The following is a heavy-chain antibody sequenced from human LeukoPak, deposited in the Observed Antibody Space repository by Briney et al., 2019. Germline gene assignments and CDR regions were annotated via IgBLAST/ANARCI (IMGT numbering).Heavy chain of an antibody. Sequence: SETLSLSCAVSGGSFNGYYWSWIRQSPAKGLKWIGEINYSGGTNYNPSLKSRLTISVDTSKNHFSLNLTSVAAADTAIYFCARVARGSYRNSFDSWGQGSLVTVSS. CDR2: INYSGGT. D-gene: IGHD3-16*02. CDR3: ARVARGSYRNSFDS. V-gene: IGHV4-34*01. CDR1: GGSFNGYY. J-gene: IGHJ5*01.